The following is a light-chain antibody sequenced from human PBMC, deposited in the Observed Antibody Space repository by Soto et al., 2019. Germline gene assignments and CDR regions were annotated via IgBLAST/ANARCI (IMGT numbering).Light chain of an antibody. CDR2: DAS. Sequence: EFVLTQSPGTLSLSPGERATLSCRASQTVRNNYLAWYQQKPGQAPRLLIYDASSRATGIPDRFSGSGSGTDFTLTISRLEPEDFAVYYCQQYGNSPQTFGQGTKGDIK. CDR3: QQYGNSPQT. V-gene: IGKV3-20*01. CDR1: QTVRNNY. J-gene: IGKJ1*01.